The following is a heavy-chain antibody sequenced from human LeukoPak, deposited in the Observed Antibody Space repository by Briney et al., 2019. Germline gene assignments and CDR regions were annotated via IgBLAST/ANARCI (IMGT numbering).Heavy chain of an antibody. CDR2: IYCSGST. CDR1: GASISPDY. CDR3: ARDPVGGSTIFDY. D-gene: IGHD1-26*01. J-gene: IGHJ4*02. V-gene: IGHV4-59*12. Sequence: SETLSLTCTVSGASISPDYWGWIRQPPGKGLEFIGYIYCSGSTNYNPSLKSRVAMSVDTSKNQFSLQLSSVTPEDTAVYYCARDPVGGSTIFDYWGQGTLVTVSS.